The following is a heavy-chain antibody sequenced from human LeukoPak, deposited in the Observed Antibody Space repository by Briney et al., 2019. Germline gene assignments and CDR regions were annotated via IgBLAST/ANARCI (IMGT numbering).Heavy chain of an antibody. V-gene: IGHV3-23*01. CDR3: AKDPLRFLFDY. Sequence: GGSLRLSCAASGFTSTSYSMNWVRQAPGKGLEWVSAISGSGGSTYYADSVKGRFTISRDNSKNTLYLQMNSLRAEDTAVYYCAKDPLRFLFDYWGQGTLVTVSS. D-gene: IGHD3-3*01. CDR1: GFTSTSYS. J-gene: IGHJ4*02. CDR2: ISGSGGST.